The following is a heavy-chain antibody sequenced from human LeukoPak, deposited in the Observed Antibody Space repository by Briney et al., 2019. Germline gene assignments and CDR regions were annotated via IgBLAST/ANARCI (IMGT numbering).Heavy chain of an antibody. J-gene: IGHJ6*01. CDR1: GDSFSHYY. V-gene: IGHV4-34*01. D-gene: IGHD2-15*01. CDR2: IDEIGRT. Sequence: NPSETLSLTCAVYGDSFSHYYWNWIRQSPETGLEWIGEIDEIGRTKYNPSLKSRVMISVDRSKNQFSLKLTSVTAADTAVYFCARPTYCSVTTCTGAMDVWGQGTTVTVSS. CDR3: ARPTYCSVTTCTGAMDV.